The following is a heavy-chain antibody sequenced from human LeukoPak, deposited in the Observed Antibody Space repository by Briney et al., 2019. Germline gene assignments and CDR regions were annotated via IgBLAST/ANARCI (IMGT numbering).Heavy chain of an antibody. CDR1: GGSFSGYY. CDR2: INHSGST. V-gene: IGHV4-34*01. J-gene: IGHJ6*02. Sequence: SETLSLTCAVYGGSFSGYYWSWIRQPPGKGLEWIGEINHSGSTNYNPSLKSRVTISVDTSKNQFSLKLSSVTAADTAVYYCARGGSGLNYYYYYGMDVWGQGTTVTVSS. D-gene: IGHD1-14*01. CDR3: ARGGSGLNYYYYYGMDV.